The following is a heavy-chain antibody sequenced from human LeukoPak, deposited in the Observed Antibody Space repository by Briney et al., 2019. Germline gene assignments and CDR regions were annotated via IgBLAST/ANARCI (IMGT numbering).Heavy chain of an antibody. CDR3: AGDYGDYYFDY. Sequence: SQTLSLTCTVSGGSINSTSNYWGWIRQPPGKGLEWIGSIYYSGSTSYNPSLKSRVTISVDTSKNQFSLKLSSVTAADTAVYFCAGDYGDYYFDYWGQGTLVTVSS. CDR1: GGSINSTSNY. CDR2: IYYSGST. V-gene: IGHV4-39*07. J-gene: IGHJ4*02. D-gene: IGHD4-17*01.